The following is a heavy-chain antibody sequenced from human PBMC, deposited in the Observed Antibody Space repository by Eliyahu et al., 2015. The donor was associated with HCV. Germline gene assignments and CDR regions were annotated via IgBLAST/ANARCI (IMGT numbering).Heavy chain of an antibody. D-gene: IGHD6-13*01. Sequence: EVQLVESGGGLVQSGGSLRLSCAASGFTFSNSRMNWVRQAPGKGLVWVSCINSDGSSTTYADSVKGRFTISRDNAKNTLYLQMNSLRTEDTAVYHCARDISEGYFSAMNVWGQGTTVTVSS. J-gene: IGHJ6*02. CDR2: INSDGSST. CDR3: ARDISEGYFSAMNV. CDR1: GFTFSNSR. V-gene: IGHV3-74*03.